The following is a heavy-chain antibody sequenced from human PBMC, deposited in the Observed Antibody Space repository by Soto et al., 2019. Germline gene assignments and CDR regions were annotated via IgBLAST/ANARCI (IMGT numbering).Heavy chain of an antibody. J-gene: IGHJ4*02. V-gene: IGHV1-3*01. CDR3: ARERRRPYYDILTGYFPFDY. D-gene: IGHD3-9*01. Sequence: ASVKVSCKASGYTFTSYAMHWVRQAPGQRLEWMGWINAGNGNTKYSQKFQGRVTITRDTSASTAYMELSSLRSEDTAVYYCARERRRPYYDILTGYFPFDYWGQGTLVTVSS. CDR2: INAGNGNT. CDR1: GYTFTSYA.